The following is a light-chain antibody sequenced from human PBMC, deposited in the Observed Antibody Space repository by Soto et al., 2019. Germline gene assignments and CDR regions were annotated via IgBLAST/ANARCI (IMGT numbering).Light chain of an antibody. CDR3: CSYAVGSTVV. V-gene: IGLV2-23*01. CDR1: SSDVGSYNL. CDR2: EGS. Sequence: QSALTQPASVSGSPGQSITISCTGTSSDVGSYNLVSWYQQHPGKAPKLMIYEGSKRPSGVSHRFSGSKSGNTASLTISGLQAEDEADYYCCSYAVGSTVVFGGGTKLTVL. J-gene: IGLJ2*01.